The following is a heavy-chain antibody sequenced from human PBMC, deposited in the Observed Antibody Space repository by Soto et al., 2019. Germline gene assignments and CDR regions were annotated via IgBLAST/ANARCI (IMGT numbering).Heavy chain of an antibody. J-gene: IGHJ4*02. V-gene: IGHV4-59*01. CDR1: GGSISSYY. CDR2: IYYSGST. Sequence: LSHTCTVSGGSISSYYWSWIRQPPGKGLEWIGYIYYSGSTNYNPSLKSRVTISVDTSKNQFSLKLSSVTAADTAVYYCARVSHYYDSSGYLVDYWGQGTLVTVSS. D-gene: IGHD3-22*01. CDR3: ARVSHYYDSSGYLVDY.